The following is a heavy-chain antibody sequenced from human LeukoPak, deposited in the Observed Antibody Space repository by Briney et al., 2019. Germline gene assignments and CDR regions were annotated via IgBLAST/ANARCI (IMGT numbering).Heavy chain of an antibody. J-gene: IGHJ4*02. V-gene: IGHV3-21*01. CDR3: ARDPSSGWFDY. CDR2: ISSSSSYI. CDR1: GFTFSSYS. Sequence: GGSLRLSCAASGFTFSSYSMNWVRQAPGKGLEWVSSISSSSSYIYYADSVKGRFTISRDNAKNSLYLQMNSLRAEDTAVYYCARDPSSGWFDYWGQGTLATVSS. D-gene: IGHD6-19*01.